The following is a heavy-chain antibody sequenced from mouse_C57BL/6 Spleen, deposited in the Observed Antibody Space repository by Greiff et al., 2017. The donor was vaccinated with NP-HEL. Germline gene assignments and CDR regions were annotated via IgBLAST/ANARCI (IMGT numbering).Heavy chain of an antibody. CDR2: IRNKDNGYTT. Sequence: EVQLLESGGGLVQPGGSLSLSCAASGFTFTDYYMSWVRQPPGKALEWFGFIRNKDNGYTTDYSASVKGRFTVSRDNSQSISYLQMNALSDEDSATSDCARSYYDGYSWFAYWGQGTLVTVSA. V-gene: IGHV7-3*01. J-gene: IGHJ3*01. CDR3: ARSYYDGYSWFAY. D-gene: IGHD2-3*01. CDR1: GFTFTDYY.